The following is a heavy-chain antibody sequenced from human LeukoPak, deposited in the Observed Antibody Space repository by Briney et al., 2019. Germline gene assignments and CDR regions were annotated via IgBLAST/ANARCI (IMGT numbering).Heavy chain of an antibody. CDR3: ARGEVGATDDY. V-gene: IGHV3-21*01. CDR2: ISSSSSYI. J-gene: IGHJ4*02. D-gene: IGHD1-26*01. CDR1: EFTFSTYS. Sequence: GGSLRLSCAASEFTFSTYSMNWVRQAPGKGLEWVSSISSSSSYIYYVDSVKGRFTISRDNAKNSLYLQMNSLRAEDTAVYYCARGEVGATDDYWGQGTLVTVSS.